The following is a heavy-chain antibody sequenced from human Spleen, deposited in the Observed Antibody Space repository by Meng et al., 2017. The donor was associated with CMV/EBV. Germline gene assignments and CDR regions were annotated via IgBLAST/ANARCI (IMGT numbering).Heavy chain of an antibody. D-gene: IGHD3-3*01. V-gene: IGHV3-48*04. J-gene: IGHJ4*02. Sequence: GGSLRLSCAASGFTFSSYSMNWVRQAPGKGLEWVSYISRSGNTIYNADSVKGRFTISRDNAKNSLYLQMNSLRAEDTAVYYCARDLREYNFWSGYFFYFDYWGQGTLVTVSS. CDR3: ARDLREYNFWSGYFFYFDY. CDR2: ISRSGNTI. CDR1: GFTFSSYS.